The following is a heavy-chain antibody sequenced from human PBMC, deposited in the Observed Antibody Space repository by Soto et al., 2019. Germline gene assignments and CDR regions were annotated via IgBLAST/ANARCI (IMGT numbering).Heavy chain of an antibody. Sequence: QLVESGGGLVQPGGSLRLSCEASGFTFSGYWMSWVRQAPGQGLGWVADIKHDGSVQYYVDSVKGRFTISRDNAKKLLYLQMNGLRAEDTALYYCARATYSNAWYRFDLWGQGTLVTVSS. CDR3: ARATYSNAWYRFDL. V-gene: IGHV3-7*03. J-gene: IGHJ4*02. CDR2: IKHDGSVQ. D-gene: IGHD4-4*01. CDR1: GFTFSGYW.